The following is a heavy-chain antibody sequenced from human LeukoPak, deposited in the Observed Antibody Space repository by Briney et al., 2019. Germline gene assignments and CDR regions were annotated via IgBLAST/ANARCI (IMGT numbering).Heavy chain of an antibody. V-gene: IGHV3-23*01. CDR3: AKDPQDYGDSEAFDI. CDR2: ISGSGGST. D-gene: IGHD4-17*01. Sequence: PGGSLRLSCAASGFTFSSYAMSWVRQAPGKGLEWVSAISGSGGSTYYADSVKGRFTISRDNSKNALYLQMNSLRAEDTAVYYCAKDPQDYGDSEAFDIWGQGTMVTVSS. J-gene: IGHJ3*02. CDR1: GFTFSSYA.